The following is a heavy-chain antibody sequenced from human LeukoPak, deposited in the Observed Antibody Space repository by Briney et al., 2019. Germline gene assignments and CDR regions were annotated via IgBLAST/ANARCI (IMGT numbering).Heavy chain of an antibody. CDR1: NGSLSGY. CDR3: ARGRRRGTVVAVVATTFDF. V-gene: IGHV4-34*01. D-gene: IGHD2-21*01. Sequence: SETLPLTCAIYNGSLSGYWSWIRQPPGKGLEWIGEFNHAGFTNSNPSLQSRVTISADTSKNHLSLKLSSVTAADTAVYYCARGRRRGTVVAVVATTFDFWGQGTLVTVSS. CDR2: FNHAGFT. J-gene: IGHJ4*02.